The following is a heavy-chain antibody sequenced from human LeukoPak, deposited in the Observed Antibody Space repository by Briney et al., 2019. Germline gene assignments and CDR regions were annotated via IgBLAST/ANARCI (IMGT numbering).Heavy chain of an antibody. CDR2: IIPIFGTA. CDR1: GGTFSSYA. J-gene: IGHJ3*02. CDR3: ARWVAVAGTTNAFDI. V-gene: IGHV1-69*13. Sequence: ASVKVSCKASGGTFSSYAISWVRQAPGQGLEWMGGIIPIFGTANYAQKFQGRVTITADESTSTAYMELSSLRSEDTAVYYCARWVAVAGTTNAFDIWGQGTMVGVSS. D-gene: IGHD6-19*01.